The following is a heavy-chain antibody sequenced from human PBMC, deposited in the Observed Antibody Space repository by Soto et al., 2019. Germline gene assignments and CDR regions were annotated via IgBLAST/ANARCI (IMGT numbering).Heavy chain of an antibody. CDR1: GFTFSSYG. CDR2: IWYDGSNK. CDR3: ARDSYSSGWSSHYYFDY. J-gene: IGHJ4*02. D-gene: IGHD6-19*01. V-gene: IGHV3-33*01. Sequence: GGSLRLSCAASGFTFSSYGMHWVRQAPGKGLEWVAVIWYDGSNKYYADSVKGRFTISRDNSKNTLYLQMNSLRAEDTAVYYCARDSYSSGWSSHYYFDYWGQGTLVTVSS.